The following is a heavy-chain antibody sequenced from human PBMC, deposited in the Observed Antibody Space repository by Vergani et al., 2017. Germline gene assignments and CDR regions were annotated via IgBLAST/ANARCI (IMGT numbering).Heavy chain of an antibody. CDR2: INQDGSEK. J-gene: IGHJ4*02. V-gene: IGHV3-7*03. CDR3: ASNLSGRY. CDR1: LFPFSLSC. Sequence: EVQLVESGGGFVQPGGSLRLSSPASLFPFSLSCLRWVLQAPGKGLVFVANINQDGSEKYYVDSVKGRFTISRDNAKNSLYLQMNSLRAEDTAVYYCASNLSGRYWGQGTLVTVSS.